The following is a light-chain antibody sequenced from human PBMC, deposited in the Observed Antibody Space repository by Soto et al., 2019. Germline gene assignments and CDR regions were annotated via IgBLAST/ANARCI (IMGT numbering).Light chain of an antibody. Sequence: DIQMTQSPSSLSASVGDRITITCRASQSISNSLHWYQQKPGKAPKLLIYPVSTLQSGVPSRFSASGSGTYFHLPLTSLQPEDFATYYCQQSYSSPRTFGPGTKVNI. CDR1: QSISNS. V-gene: IGKV1-39*01. CDR2: PVS. CDR3: QQSYSSPRT. J-gene: IGKJ1*01.